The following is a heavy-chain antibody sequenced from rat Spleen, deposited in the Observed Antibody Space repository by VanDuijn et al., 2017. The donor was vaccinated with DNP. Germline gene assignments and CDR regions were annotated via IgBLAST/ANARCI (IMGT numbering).Heavy chain of an antibody. J-gene: IGHJ2*01. CDR3: ARQGDYGYGDY. Sequence: EVQLVESGGGLVQPGRSLKLSCAASGFTFSAYYMAWVRQAPTKGLEWVACISYDGGRTYYRDSVKGRFTVSRDNAKSSPYLQMDSLRSEDTATYYCARQGDYGYGDYWGQGVMVTVSS. CDR2: ISYDGGRT. D-gene: IGHD1-7*01. CDR1: GFTFSAYY. V-gene: IGHV5-20*01.